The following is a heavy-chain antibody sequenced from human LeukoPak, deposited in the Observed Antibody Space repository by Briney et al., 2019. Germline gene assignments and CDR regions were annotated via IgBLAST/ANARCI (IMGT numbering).Heavy chain of an antibody. D-gene: IGHD3-22*01. CDR3: ARGDYYDSSGYFDY. Sequence: AGGSLRLSCAASGFTFSSYSMNWVRQAPGKGLEWVSSISSSSSYIYYADSVKGRFTISRDNPKNSLYLQMNSLRAEDTAVYYCARGDYYDSSGYFDYWGQGTLVTVSS. CDR1: GFTFSSYS. V-gene: IGHV3-21*01. CDR2: ISSSSSYI. J-gene: IGHJ4*02.